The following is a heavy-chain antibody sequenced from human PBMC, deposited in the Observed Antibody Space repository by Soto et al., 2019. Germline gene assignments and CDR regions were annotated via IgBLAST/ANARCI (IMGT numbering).Heavy chain of an antibody. CDR1: GFFISIGNY. CDR2: IFHGGNT. D-gene: IGHD2-15*01. J-gene: IGHJ3*01. CDR3: ARARWYDAFDV. Sequence: PPETLSLTCAVSGFFISIGNYWAWIRKPPGKGLEWIGSIFHGGNTYYNPSRKSRVTISVDMSKNQFSLKLNSVTAADTAVYYCARARWYDAFDVWGQGTVVTVSS. V-gene: IGHV4-38-2*01.